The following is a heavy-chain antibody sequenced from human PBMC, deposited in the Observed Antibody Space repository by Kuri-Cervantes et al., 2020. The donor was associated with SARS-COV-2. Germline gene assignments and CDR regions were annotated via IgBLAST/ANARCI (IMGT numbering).Heavy chain of an antibody. CDR1: GGSISSSSYY. V-gene: IGHV4-39*01. CDR3: ARVIAAAGREGY. Sequence: SETLSLTCTVSGGSISSSSYYWGWIRQPPGKGLEWIGSIYHSGSTYYNPSLKSRVTISVDTSKNQFSLKLSSVTAADTAVYYCARVIAAAGREGYWGQGTLVTVSS. J-gene: IGHJ4*02. D-gene: IGHD6-13*01. CDR2: IYHSGST.